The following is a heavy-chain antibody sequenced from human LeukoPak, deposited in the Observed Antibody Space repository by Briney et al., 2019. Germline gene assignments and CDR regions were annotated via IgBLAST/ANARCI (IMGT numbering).Heavy chain of an antibody. CDR3: ARGDDYVWGSYRYADY. J-gene: IGHJ4*02. D-gene: IGHD3-16*02. CDR1: GFTFSSYN. V-gene: IGHV3-21*01. CDR2: ISSSSSYV. Sequence: GGSLRLSCAASGFTFSSYNMNWVRQAPGKGLEWVSSISSSSSYVYSADSVKGRFTISRDNAKNSLYLQTNSLRAEDTAVYYCARGDDYVWGSYRYADYWGQGTLVAVSS.